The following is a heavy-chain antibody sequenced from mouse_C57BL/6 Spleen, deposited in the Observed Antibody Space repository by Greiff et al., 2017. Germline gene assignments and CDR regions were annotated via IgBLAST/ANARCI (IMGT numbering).Heavy chain of an antibody. D-gene: IGHD2-4*01. J-gene: IGHJ3*01. V-gene: IGHV1-15*01. CDR1: GYTFTDYE. CDR2: IDPETGGT. CDR3: TRKGYYDSISFAY. Sequence: VQLQQSGAELVRPGASVTLSCKASGYTFTDYEMHWVKQTPVHGLEWIGAIDPETGGTAYNQKFKGKAILTADKSSSTAYLELRSLTSEDSAFYCCTRKGYYDSISFAYWGQGTLVTVSA.